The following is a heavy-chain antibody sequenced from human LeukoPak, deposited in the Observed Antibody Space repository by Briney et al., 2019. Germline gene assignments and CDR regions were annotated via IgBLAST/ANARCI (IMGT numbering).Heavy chain of an antibody. D-gene: IGHD2-2*01. CDR3: TTDTFVVPAAIDY. CDR2: IKSKTDGGTT. V-gene: IGHV3-15*01. J-gene: IGHJ4*02. Sequence: PGGSLRLSCAASGFTFSNAWMSWVRQAPGKGLEWVGRIKSKTDGGTTDYAAPVKGRFTISRDDSKNTLYLQMNSLKTEDTAVYYCTTDTFVVPAAIDYWGQGTLVTVSS. CDR1: GFTFSNAW.